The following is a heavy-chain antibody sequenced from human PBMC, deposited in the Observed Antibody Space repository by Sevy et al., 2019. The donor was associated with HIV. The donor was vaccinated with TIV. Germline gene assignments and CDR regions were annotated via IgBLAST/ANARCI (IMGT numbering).Heavy chain of an antibody. CDR2: ISFDGSEE. CDR1: GFSFSSHG. CDR3: ARDSGYSSGWYIGAY. J-gene: IGHJ4*02. Sequence: GGSLRLSCAASGFSFSSHGMHWVRQAPGKGLEWVAVISFDGSEEYKADSVKGRFTISRDNSKNTLYLQMNSLRAEDTAVYYCARDSGYSSGWYIGAYWGQGTLVTVSS. D-gene: IGHD6-19*01. V-gene: IGHV3-30*03.